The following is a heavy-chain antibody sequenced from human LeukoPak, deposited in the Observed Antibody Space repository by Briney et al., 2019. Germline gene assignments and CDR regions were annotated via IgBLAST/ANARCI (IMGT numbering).Heavy chain of an antibody. CDR2: INPNSGGT. V-gene: IGHV1-2*02. Sequence: ASVKVSCKASGYTFTNYGITWVRQAPGQGLEWMGWINPNSGGTNYAQKFQGRVTMTRDTSISTAYMELSRLRSDDTAVYYCARSPPMTYDFAIWGQGTMVTVSS. CDR1: GYTFTNYG. CDR3: ARSPPMTYDFAI. J-gene: IGHJ3*02. D-gene: IGHD3-3*01.